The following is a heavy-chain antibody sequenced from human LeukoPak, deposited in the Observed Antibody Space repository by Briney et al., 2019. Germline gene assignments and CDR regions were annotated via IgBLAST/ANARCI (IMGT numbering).Heavy chain of an antibody. CDR1: GFTFSSFW. J-gene: IGHJ6*02. D-gene: IGHD3-9*01. CDR2: IKQDGSEK. V-gene: IGHV3-7*01. Sequence: SGGSLRLSCAASGFTFSSFWMSWVRQAPGKGLEWVSNIKQDGSEKYYVDSVKGRFTISRDNAKNSLYLQMNSLRAEDTAVYYCARSGSIRYFYWPLTGDYYYYGMDVWGQGTTVTVSS. CDR3: ARSGSIRYFYWPLTGDYYYYGMDV.